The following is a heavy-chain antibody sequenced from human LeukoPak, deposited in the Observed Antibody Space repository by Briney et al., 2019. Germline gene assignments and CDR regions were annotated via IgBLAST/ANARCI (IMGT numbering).Heavy chain of an antibody. CDR2: IYSGGNT. CDR1: GFTVSSNY. CDR3: ARSLGWDYSYGYNY. D-gene: IGHD5-18*01. Sequence: GGSLRLSCAASGFTVSSNYMSWVRQAPGKGLEWVSVIYSGGNTYYADSVKGRFTISRDNSKNTLYLQMNSLRAEDTAVYYCARSLGWDYSYGYNYWGQGTLVTVSS. V-gene: IGHV3-53*01. J-gene: IGHJ4*02.